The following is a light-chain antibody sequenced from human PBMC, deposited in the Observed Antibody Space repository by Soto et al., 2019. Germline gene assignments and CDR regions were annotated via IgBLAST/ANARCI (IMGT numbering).Light chain of an antibody. CDR3: QPYNSYPWT. J-gene: IGKJ1*01. V-gene: IGKV1-5*03. CDR2: KAS. Sequence: DIQMTQSPSTLSASVGDRVTITCRASQSISSWLAWYQQKPGKAPKLLIYKASSLESGVPSRFSGSGSGTEFTLTISSLQPDDFATYYCQPYNSYPWTLGQGTKVDIK. CDR1: QSISSW.